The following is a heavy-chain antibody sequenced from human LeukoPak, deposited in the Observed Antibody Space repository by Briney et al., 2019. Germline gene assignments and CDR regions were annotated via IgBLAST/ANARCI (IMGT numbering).Heavy chain of an antibody. V-gene: IGHV1-2*02. D-gene: IGHD2-15*01. CDR2: IHPNTAGT. CDR3: ATCSGGSCYSPDH. CDR1: GYTFTAYY. J-gene: IGHJ4*02. Sequence: ASVKVSCKASGYTFTAYYIHWVRQAPGQGLEWMGWIHPNTAGTNYAQNAQKFQGRITMTRDTSISTAYMELSRLRSDDTAVYYCATCSGGSCYSPDHRSQGTLVTVSS.